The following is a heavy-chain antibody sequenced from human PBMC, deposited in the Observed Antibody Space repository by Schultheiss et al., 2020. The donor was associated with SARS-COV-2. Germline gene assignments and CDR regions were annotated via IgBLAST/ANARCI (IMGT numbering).Heavy chain of an antibody. CDR2: IIPIFDTT. Sequence: SVKVSCKASGGTFSSYAISWVRQAPGQGLEWMGGIIPIFDTTNYAQKFQGRVTITADESTSTAYMELSSLRSEDTAVYYCARGVVRGPGWFDPWGQGTLVTVSS. CDR1: GGTFSSYA. J-gene: IGHJ5*02. CDR3: ARGVVRGPGWFDP. V-gene: IGHV1-69*13. D-gene: IGHD3-10*01.